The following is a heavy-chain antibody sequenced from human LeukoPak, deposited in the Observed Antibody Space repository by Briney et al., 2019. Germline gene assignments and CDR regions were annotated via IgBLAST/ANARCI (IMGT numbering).Heavy chain of an antibody. CDR1: GGSISSGDYY. Sequence: SETLSLTCTVSGGSISSGDYYWSWIRQPPGKGLEWIGYIYYSGSTYYNPSLKNRVTISIDTSKNQFSLKLSSVTAADTAVYYCARVCYYDSSGYTYYFDYWGQGTLVTVSS. J-gene: IGHJ4*02. CDR2: IYYSGST. V-gene: IGHV4-30-4*08. CDR3: ARVCYYDSSGYTYYFDY. D-gene: IGHD3-22*01.